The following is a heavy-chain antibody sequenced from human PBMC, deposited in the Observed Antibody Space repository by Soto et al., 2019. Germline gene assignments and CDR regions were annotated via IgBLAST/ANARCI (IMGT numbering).Heavy chain of an antibody. J-gene: IGHJ6*03. CDR1: GFTFSSYS. V-gene: IGHV3-21*01. Sequence: EVQLVESGGGLVKPGGSLRLSCAASGFTFSSYSMNWVRQAPGKGLEWVSSISSSSSYIYYADSVKGRFTISRDNAKNSRYLQMNSLRAEDTAVYYCARDRPYCSSTSCYLGDYYYYMDVWGKGTTVTVSS. D-gene: IGHD2-2*01. CDR3: ARDRPYCSSTSCYLGDYYYYMDV. CDR2: ISSSSSYI.